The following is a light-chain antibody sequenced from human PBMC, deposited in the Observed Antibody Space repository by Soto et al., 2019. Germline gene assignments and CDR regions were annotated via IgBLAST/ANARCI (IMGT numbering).Light chain of an antibody. Sequence: EIVLTQSPGTLSLSPGERATLSCRASQSVSSSYLAWYQQKPGQAPRLLIYGASTRATGIPARFSGSGAGTEFTLTISSLQPEDFAVYYCQQYGSSPWTFGQGTKVDI. CDR3: QQYGSSPWT. V-gene: IGKV3-20*01. J-gene: IGKJ1*01. CDR1: QSVSSSY. CDR2: GAS.